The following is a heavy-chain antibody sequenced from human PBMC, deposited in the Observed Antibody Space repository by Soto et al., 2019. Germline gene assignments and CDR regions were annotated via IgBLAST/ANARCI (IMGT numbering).Heavy chain of an antibody. CDR2: ISGSGSTI. CDR1: GFTFSSYN. CDR3: ARSKYIDY. V-gene: IGHV3-48*02. D-gene: IGHD4-4*01. Sequence: GGSLRLSCVVSGFTFSSYNMNWVRQAPGKGLEWVTYISGSGSTIYYADSVKGRFTISRDNVKNSLYLQMNSLRDEDTAVYYCARSKYIDYWGQGTLVTISS. J-gene: IGHJ4*02.